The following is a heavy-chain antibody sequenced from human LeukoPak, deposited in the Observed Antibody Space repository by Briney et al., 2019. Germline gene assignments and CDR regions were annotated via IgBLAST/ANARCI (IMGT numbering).Heavy chain of an antibody. CDR2: ISWNSGSI. V-gene: IGHV3-9*01. Sequence: PGGSLRLSCAASGFTFDNYVMHWVRQAPGKGLEWVSSISWNSGSIAYADSVKGRFTISRDNAKNSLYLQMNSLRAEDTALYYCAKASDVGGSYFSGVDYWGQGTLATVSS. CDR3: AKASDVGGSYFSGVDY. J-gene: IGHJ4*02. D-gene: IGHD1-26*01. CDR1: GFTFDNYV.